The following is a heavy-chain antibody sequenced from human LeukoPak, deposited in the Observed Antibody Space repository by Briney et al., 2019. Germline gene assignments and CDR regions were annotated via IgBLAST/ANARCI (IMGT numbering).Heavy chain of an antibody. CDR2: ISSSSSYI. J-gene: IGHJ4*02. V-gene: IGHV3-21*01. CDR3: ARDDESSSWYLPFPDY. D-gene: IGHD6-13*01. Sequence: GGSLRLSCAASGFTFSSYSMNWVRQAPGKGLEWVSSISSSSSYIYYADSVKGRFTISRDNAKNSLYLQMNSQRAEDTAVYYCARDDESSSWYLPFPDYWGQGTLVTVSS. CDR1: GFTFSSYS.